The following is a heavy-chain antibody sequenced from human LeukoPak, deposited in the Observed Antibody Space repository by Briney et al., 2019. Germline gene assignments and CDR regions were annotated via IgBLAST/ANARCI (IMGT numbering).Heavy chain of an antibody. CDR1: GGSISSSNW. CDR2: IYHSGST. CDR3: ARDFRERGGITGPHGMDV. D-gene: IGHD1-20*01. Sequence: SGTLSLTCAVSGGSISSSNWWSWVRQPPGKGLEWIGEIYHSGSTNYNPSLKSRVTISVDKSKNQFSLKLSSVTAADTAVYYCARDFRERGGITGPHGMDVWGQGTTVAVSS. J-gene: IGHJ6*02. V-gene: IGHV4-4*02.